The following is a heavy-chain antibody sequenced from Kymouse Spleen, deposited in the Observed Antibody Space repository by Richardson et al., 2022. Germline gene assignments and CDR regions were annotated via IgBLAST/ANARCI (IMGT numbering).Heavy chain of an antibody. J-gene: IGHJ2*01. V-gene: IGHV3-73*02. Sequence: EVQLVESGGGLVQPGGSLKLSCAASGFTFSGSAMHWVRQASGKGLEWVGRIRSKANSYATAYAASVKGRFTISRDDSKNTAYLQMNSLKTEDTAVYYCTRYSSSSWWYFDLWGRGTLVTVSS. CDR1: GFTFSGSA. CDR3: TRYSSSSWWYFDL. CDR2: IRSKANSYAT. D-gene: IGHD6-6*01.